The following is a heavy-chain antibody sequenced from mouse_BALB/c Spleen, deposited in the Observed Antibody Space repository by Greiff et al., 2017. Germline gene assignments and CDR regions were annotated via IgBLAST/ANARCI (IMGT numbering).Heavy chain of an antibody. CDR3: ARRDRYDVVDAMDY. J-gene: IGHJ4*01. D-gene: IGHD2-14*01. CDR2: IYPGDGDT. Sequence: QVQLQQSGAELVRPGSSVKISCKASGYAFSSYWMNWVKQRPGQGLEWIGQIYPGDGDTNYNGKFKGKATLTADKSSSTAYMQLSSPTSEDSAVYFCARRDRYDVVDAMDYWGQGTSVTVSS. CDR1: GYAFSSYW. V-gene: IGHV1-80*01.